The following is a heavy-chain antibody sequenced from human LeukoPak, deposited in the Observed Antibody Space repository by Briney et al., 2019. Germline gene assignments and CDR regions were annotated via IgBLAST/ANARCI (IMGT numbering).Heavy chain of an antibody. CDR1: GGSISSYY. J-gene: IGHJ4*02. V-gene: IGHV4-59*01. CDR2: IYYSGST. D-gene: IGHD6-13*01. CDR3: ARTKPGYSSSWNPFDY. Sequence: SETLSLTCTVSGGSISSYYWSWIRQPPRKGLEWIGYIYYSGSTNYNPSLKSRVTISVDTSKNQFSLKLSSVTAADTAVYYCARTKPGYSSSWNPFDYWGQGTLVTVSS.